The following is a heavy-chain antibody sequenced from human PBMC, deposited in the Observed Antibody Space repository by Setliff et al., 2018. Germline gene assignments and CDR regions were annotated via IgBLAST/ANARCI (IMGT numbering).Heavy chain of an antibody. D-gene: IGHD3-22*01. CDR3: ARDRWKVIVNRGDDAFDL. CDR1: RFTFSNYW. CDR2: IKEDGSEK. V-gene: IGHV3-7*01. Sequence: GGSLRLSCAASRFTFSNYWMSWVRQAPGKGLEWVANIKEDGSEKYYVDSVKGRFTISRDNAKNSLDLQMNNLRDEDTAVYYCARDRWKVIVNRGDDAFDLWGQGAMVTVSS. J-gene: IGHJ3*01.